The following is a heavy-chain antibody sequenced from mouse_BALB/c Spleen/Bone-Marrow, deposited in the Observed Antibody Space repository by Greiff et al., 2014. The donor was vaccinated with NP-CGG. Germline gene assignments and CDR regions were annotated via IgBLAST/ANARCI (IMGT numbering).Heavy chain of an antibody. J-gene: IGHJ4*01. Sequence: QVQLQQSGAELVRPGASVKLSCKASGYTFTSYWTNWVKQRPEQGLEWIGRIDPYDSETHYNQKFKDKAILTVDKSSSTAYMQLSSLTSEDSAVYYCARRRGTMITTRDAMDYWGQGTSVTVSS. CDR3: ARRRGTMITTRDAMDY. CDR2: IDPYDSET. V-gene: IGHV1-52*01. CDR1: GYTFTSYW. D-gene: IGHD2-4*01.